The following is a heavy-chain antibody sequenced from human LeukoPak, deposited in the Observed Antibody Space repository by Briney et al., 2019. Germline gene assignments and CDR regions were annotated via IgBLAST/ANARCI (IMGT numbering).Heavy chain of an antibody. CDR3: AKDPYRVVFATGNYLDP. V-gene: IGHV3-30*18. Sequence: PGGSLRLSCAASGLTFSNYGMHWVRQAPGKGLEWVAVISSDETNIRYGDSVRGRFTVSRDNAKNTVYLQMNSLGADDTAVYYCAKDPYRVVFATGNYLDPWGQGTLVTVSS. CDR2: ISSDETNI. D-gene: IGHD2-15*01. J-gene: IGHJ5*02. CDR1: GLTFSNYG.